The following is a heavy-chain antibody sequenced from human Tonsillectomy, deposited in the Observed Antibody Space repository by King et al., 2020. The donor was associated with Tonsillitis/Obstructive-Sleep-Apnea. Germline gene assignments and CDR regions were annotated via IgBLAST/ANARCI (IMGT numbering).Heavy chain of an antibody. CDR1: GDSITSYS. V-gene: IGHV4-59*08. CDR3: ARLSRDSYCTSASCSKGSWFDP. Sequence: LQLQESGPELVKPSETLSLTCTVSGDSITSYSWSWIRQPPGKGLEWIGFISDSGSSNYNPSLKSRVTISVETSKNQFSLMLTSVTAADTAVYFCARLSRDSYCTSASCSKGSWFDPWGQGTLVTVSS. CDR2: ISDSGSS. J-gene: IGHJ5*02. D-gene: IGHD2-8*02.